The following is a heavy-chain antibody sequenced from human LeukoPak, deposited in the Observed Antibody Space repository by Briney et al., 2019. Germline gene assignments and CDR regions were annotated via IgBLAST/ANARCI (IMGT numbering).Heavy chain of an antibody. J-gene: IGHJ4*02. D-gene: IGHD3-22*01. CDR1: GFTFSSYA. V-gene: IGHV3-23*01. CDR2: ISGSGGST. Sequence: GGSLRLSCAASGFTFSSYAMSWVRQAPGKGLEWVSAISGSGGSTYYADSVKGRFTISRDNSKNTLYLQMNSLRAEDTAVYYRAKDLREYYYDSSGYRAFDYWGQGTLVTVSS. CDR3: AKDLREYYYDSSGYRAFDY.